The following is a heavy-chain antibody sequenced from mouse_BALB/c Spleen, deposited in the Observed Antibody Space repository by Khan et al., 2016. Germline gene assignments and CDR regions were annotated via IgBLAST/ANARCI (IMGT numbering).Heavy chain of an antibody. J-gene: IGHJ4*01. Sequence: VQLQQPGAELVRPGASVKLSCTASGFNIKDTFIHWVKQRPEQGLEWIGRIDPANDNTQSDPKFQGMATITADTFSNTAYLQFSSLTSEDTAVYYCAKSLNAMDYWGQGASVTVSS. CDR1: GFNIKDTF. CDR3: AKSLNAMDY. V-gene: IGHV14-3*02. CDR2: IDPANDNT.